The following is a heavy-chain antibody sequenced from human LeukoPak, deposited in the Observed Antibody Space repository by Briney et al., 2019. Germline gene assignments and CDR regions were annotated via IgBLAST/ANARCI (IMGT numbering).Heavy chain of an antibody. CDR1: GGTFSSYA. CDR3: ARDYGGNPGDYYYMDV. D-gene: IGHD4-23*01. Sequence: SVEVSCKASGGTFSSYAISWVRQAPGQGLEWMGGIIPIFGTANYAQKFQGRVTITADESTSTAYMELSSLRSEDTAVYYCARDYGGNPGDYYYMDVWGKGTTVTVSS. V-gene: IGHV1-69*13. J-gene: IGHJ6*03. CDR2: IIPIFGTA.